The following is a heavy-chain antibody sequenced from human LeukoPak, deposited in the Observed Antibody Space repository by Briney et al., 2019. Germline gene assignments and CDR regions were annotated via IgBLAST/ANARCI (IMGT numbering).Heavy chain of an antibody. CDR2: ISYDGSNK. J-gene: IGHJ4*02. CDR3: ASVYSGSYYVRDY. D-gene: IGHD1-26*01. CDR1: GFTFSSYG. V-gene: IGHV3-30*03. Sequence: PGGSLRLSCAASGFTFSSYGMHWVRQAPGKGLEWVAVISYDGSNKYYADSVKGRFTISRDNSKNTLYLQMNSLRAEDTAVYYCASVYSGSYYVRDYWGQGTLVTVSS.